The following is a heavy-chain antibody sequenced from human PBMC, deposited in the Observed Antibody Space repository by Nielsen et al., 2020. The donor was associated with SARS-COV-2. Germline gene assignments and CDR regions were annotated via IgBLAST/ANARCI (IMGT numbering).Heavy chain of an antibody. Sequence: SCAASGFTFSSYWMSWVRQAPGKGLQWIGEIEPSGRTNYTPSLKGRVTISVDTSKNQVSLKIHSVTAADTAVYYCARGIYKINMMVVVFTSASMYLDYWGQGSLVTVSS. J-gene: IGHJ4*02. D-gene: IGHD3-22*01. CDR3: ARGIYKINMMVVVFTSASMYLDY. CDR1: GFTFSSYW. V-gene: IGHV4-34*01. CDR2: IEPSGRT.